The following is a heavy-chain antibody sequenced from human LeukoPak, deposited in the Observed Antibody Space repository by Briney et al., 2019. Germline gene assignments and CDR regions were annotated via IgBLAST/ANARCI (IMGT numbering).Heavy chain of an antibody. J-gene: IGHJ4*02. CDR3: AIQMTMIAAVSYFDY. D-gene: IGHD3-22*01. V-gene: IGHV3-11*04. Sequence: GGSLRLSCAASGFTFSDYYMSWIRQAPGKGLEWVSYISSSGSTAYYGDSVKGRFTVSRDNAKNSLYLYMNSLRAEDTAVYYCAIQMTMIAAVSYFDYWGQGTLVTVSS. CDR1: GFTFSDYY. CDR2: ISSSGSTA.